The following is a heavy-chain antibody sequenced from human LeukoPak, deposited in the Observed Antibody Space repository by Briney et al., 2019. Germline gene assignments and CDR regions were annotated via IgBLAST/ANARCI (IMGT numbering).Heavy chain of an antibody. D-gene: IGHD3-3*01. CDR3: TRVHISGLQLVWSGYRIDY. Sequence: HAGGSLRLSCAASGFTFSSYSMNWVRQAPGKGLEWVGFIRSKAYGGTTEYAASVKGRFTISRDDSKSIAYLQMNSLKTEDTAVYYCTRVHISGLQLVWSGYRIDYWGQGTLVTVSS. CDR1: GFTFSSYS. J-gene: IGHJ4*02. CDR2: IRSKAYGGTT. V-gene: IGHV3-49*04.